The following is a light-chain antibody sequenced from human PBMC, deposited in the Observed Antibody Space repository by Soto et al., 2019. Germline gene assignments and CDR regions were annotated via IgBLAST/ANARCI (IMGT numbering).Light chain of an antibody. V-gene: IGLV2-23*01. J-gene: IGLJ1*01. Sequence: QSALTQPASVSGSPGQSITISCTRSSSAVGSYRLVSWYQCHPGKVPKLIIYESSKRPSGVSNRFSGSEPGNTASLTISGLQAEDEADYFCCSSAPGRTVVLGTGPKVTV. CDR3: CSSAPGRTVV. CDR2: ESS. CDR1: SSAVGSYRL.